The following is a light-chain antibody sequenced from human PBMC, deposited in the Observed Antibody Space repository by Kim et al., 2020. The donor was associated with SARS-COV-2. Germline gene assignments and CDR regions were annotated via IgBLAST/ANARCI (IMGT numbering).Light chain of an antibody. CDR2: AAS. CDR1: QGIAND. J-gene: IGKJ1*01. V-gene: IGKV1-17*03. CDR3: QQHNCYPWT. Sequence: DIQMTQSPSAMSASVGDRVSITCRASQGIANDLAWFQQKPGKAPKRLIYAASSLESGVSSRFSASGSGTEFTLTIISLQPEDFATYYCQQHNCYPWTFGPGTKVDIK.